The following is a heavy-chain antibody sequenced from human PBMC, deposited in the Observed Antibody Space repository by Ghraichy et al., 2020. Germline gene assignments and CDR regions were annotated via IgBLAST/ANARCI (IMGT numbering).Heavy chain of an antibody. CDR2: ISWNSGRI. Sequence: GGSLRLSCVASGFTFEDYAMHWVRQVPRKGLEWVSSISWNSGRIGYADSVKGRFTISRDNAKNSLYLQMKSLRAEDTALYYCAKDRIAADWSYFDYWGQGTLVTVSS. CDR1: GFTFEDYA. V-gene: IGHV3-9*01. J-gene: IGHJ4*02. D-gene: IGHD6-13*01. CDR3: AKDRIAADWSYFDY.